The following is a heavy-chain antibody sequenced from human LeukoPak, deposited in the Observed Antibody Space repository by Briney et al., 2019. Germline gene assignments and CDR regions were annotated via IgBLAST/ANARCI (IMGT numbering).Heavy chain of an antibody. CDR1: GYTFTGYY. D-gene: IGHD5-12*01. V-gene: IGHV1-8*02. CDR3: ATGYSGYDWGG. CDR2: MNPNSGNT. J-gene: IGHJ4*02. Sequence: ASVKVSCKASGYTFTGYYMHWVRQATGQGLEWMGWMNPNSGNTGYAQKFQGRVTMTRNTSISTAYMELSSLRSEDTAVYYCATGYSGYDWGGWGQGTLVTVSS.